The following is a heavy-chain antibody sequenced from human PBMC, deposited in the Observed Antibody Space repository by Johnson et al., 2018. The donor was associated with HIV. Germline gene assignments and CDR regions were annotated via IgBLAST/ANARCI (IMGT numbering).Heavy chain of an antibody. CDR3: ARSPGEADAFDI. V-gene: IGHV3-66*02. D-gene: IGHD3-10*01. J-gene: IGHJ3*02. Sequence: MQLVESGGCLVQPGGSLRLSCAASGFTVSRNYMNWVRQAPGKGLEWVSVIYSGGSTYYADSVKGRFTISRDSSKNTLYLQMNSLRAEDTAMYYCARSPGEADAFDIWGQGTMVTVSS. CDR1: GFTVSRNY. CDR2: IYSGGST.